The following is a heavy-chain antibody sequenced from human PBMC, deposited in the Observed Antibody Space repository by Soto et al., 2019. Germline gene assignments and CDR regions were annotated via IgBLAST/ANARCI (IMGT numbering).Heavy chain of an antibody. CDR3: AKEGSSAMVLFDY. CDR2: TYYRSKWYN. D-gene: IGHD5-18*01. J-gene: IGHJ4*02. CDR1: GDSVSSNSAA. V-gene: IGHV6-1*01. Sequence: SQTLSLTCAISGDSVSSNSAAWNWIRQSPSRGLEWLGRTYYRSKWYNDYAVSVKSRITINPDTSKNQFSLQMNSLRAEDTAVYYCAKEGSSAMVLFDYWGQGTLVTVSS.